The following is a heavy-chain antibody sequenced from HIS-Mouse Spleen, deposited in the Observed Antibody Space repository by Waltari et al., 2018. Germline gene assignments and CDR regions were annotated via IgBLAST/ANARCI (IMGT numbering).Heavy chain of an antibody. V-gene: IGHV1-2*02. D-gene: IGHD7-27*01. J-gene: IGHJ4*02. Sequence: QVQLVQSGAEVKKPGASVKVSCKASGYTFTGYYMHWVRQAPGQALEWMGWINPNTGGRNTAQKFQGRVTMTRDTSISTAYMELSRLRSDDTAGYYCARGWGDFDYWGQGTLVTVSS. CDR3: ARGWGDFDY. CDR2: INPNTGGR. CDR1: GYTFTGYY.